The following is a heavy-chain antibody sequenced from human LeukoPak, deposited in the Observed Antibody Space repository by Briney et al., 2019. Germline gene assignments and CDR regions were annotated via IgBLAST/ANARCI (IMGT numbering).Heavy chain of an antibody. Sequence: PGGSLRLSCAASGLTFSSYAMSWVRQAPGKGLEWVSAISGSGGSTYYADSVKGRFTNSRDNSKNTLYLQMNSLRAEDTAVYYCAKGKCSSTSCYSDYWGQGTLVTVSS. V-gene: IGHV3-23*01. D-gene: IGHD2-2*01. CDR2: ISGSGGST. CDR3: AKGKCSSTSCYSDY. J-gene: IGHJ4*02. CDR1: GLTFSSYA.